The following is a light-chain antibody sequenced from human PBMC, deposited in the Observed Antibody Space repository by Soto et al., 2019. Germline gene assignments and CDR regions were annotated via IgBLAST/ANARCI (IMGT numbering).Light chain of an antibody. CDR2: GAS. J-gene: IGKJ1*01. CDR3: QQFGGSPRGT. V-gene: IGKV3-20*01. CDR1: QSVSRTY. Sequence: EIVLTQSPGTLSLSQGERATLSCRASQSVSRTYLAWYQQKPGRAPRLLIYGASSRATGIPDRFSGSGSGTEFTLTISRLEPEDFAVYYCQQFGGSPRGTFGQGTKVELQ.